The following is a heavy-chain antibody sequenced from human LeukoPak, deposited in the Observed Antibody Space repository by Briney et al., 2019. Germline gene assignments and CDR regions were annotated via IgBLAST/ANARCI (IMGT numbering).Heavy chain of an antibody. J-gene: IGHJ4*02. CDR1: GFTFSSYS. CDR3: ARGAVTSVTYYCDY. V-gene: IGHV3-15*01. CDR2: IKSKTDGGTT. D-gene: IGHD4-17*01. Sequence: GGSLRLSCAASGFTFSSYSMNWVRQAPGKGLEWVGRIKSKTDGGTTDYAAPVKGRFTISRDDSKNTLYLQMNSLRAEDTAVYYCARGAVTSVTYYCDYWGQGTLVTVSS.